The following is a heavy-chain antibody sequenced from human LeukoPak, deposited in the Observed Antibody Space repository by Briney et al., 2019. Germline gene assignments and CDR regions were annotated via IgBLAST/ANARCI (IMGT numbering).Heavy chain of an antibody. D-gene: IGHD1-26*01. CDR1: GGSISSYY. CDR2: IYYSGST. V-gene: IGHV4-59*01. J-gene: IGHJ4*02. Sequence: SETLSLTCTVSGGSISSYYWSWIRQPPGKGLEWLGYIYYSGSTNYNPSLKSRVTISVDTSKNQFSLKLSSVTAADTAVYYCARDGPSYSGSYSALDYFDYWGQGTLVTVSS. CDR3: ARDGPSYSGSYSALDYFDY.